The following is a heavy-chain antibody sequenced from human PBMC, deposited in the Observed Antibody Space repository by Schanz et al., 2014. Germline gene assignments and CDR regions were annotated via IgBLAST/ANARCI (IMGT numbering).Heavy chain of an antibody. CDR1: GGSISTYY. D-gene: IGHD4-17*01. V-gene: IGHV4-59*08. J-gene: IGHJ4*02. CDR3: ARRLRGFDY. Sequence: QVQLQESGPGLVKPSETLSLTCTVSGGSISTYYWSWIRQPPGKGLEWIGYIYYTGHTYYNPSLKSGAPISVHPSKTLFPLKMFLVTAADTAVYYCARRLRGFDYWGQGTLVTVSS. CDR2: IYYTGHT.